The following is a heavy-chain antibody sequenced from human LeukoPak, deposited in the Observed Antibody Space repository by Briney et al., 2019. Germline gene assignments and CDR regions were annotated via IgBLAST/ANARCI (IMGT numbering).Heavy chain of an antibody. V-gene: IGHV4-4*02. J-gene: IGHJ6*02. Sequence: SETLSLTCAVSGGSISSSNWWSWVRQPPGKGLEWIGEIYHSGSTNYNPSLKSRVTISVDKSKNQFSLKLSSVTAADTAVYYCARVMAAAGPDRYYYYGMDVWGQGTTVTVSS. CDR1: GGSISSSNW. D-gene: IGHD6-13*01. CDR2: IYHSGST. CDR3: ARVMAAAGPDRYYYYGMDV.